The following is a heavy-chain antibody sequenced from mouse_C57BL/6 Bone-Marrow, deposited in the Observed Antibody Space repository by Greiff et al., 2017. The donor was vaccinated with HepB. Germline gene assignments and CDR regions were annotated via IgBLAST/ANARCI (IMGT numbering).Heavy chain of an antibody. Sequence: EVQLVESGGGLVKPGGSLKLSCAASGFTFSDYGMHWVRQAPEKGLEWVAYISSGGSTIYYADTVKGRFTISRDNAKNTLFLQMTSLRSEDTAMYYCATWFAYWGQGTLVTVSA. J-gene: IGHJ3*01. CDR1: GFTFSDYG. V-gene: IGHV5-17*01. CDR3: ATWFAY. CDR2: ISSGGSTI.